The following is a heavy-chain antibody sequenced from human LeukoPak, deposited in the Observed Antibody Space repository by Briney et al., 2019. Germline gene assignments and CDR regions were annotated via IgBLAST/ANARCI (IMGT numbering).Heavy chain of an antibody. J-gene: IGHJ4*02. D-gene: IGHD2-2*01. CDR1: GFTFSNAW. Sequence: GGSLRLSCAASGFTFSNAWMSWVRQAPGKGLEWVGRIKSKTDGGTTDYAAPVKGRFTISRDDSRNTLYLQMNSLKTEDTAVYYCTTDQLSTQYYFAYWGQGTLVTVSS. CDR2: IKSKTDGGTT. V-gene: IGHV3-15*01. CDR3: TTDQLSTQYYFAY.